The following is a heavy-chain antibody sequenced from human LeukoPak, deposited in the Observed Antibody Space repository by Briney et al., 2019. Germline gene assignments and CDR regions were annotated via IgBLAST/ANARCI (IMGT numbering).Heavy chain of an antibody. Sequence: GGSLRLPCAASGFTFSRNAMSWVRQAPGKGLEWVSSLSGSGGDTYYADSVKGRFTISRDNAKNTVYLQMNSLRAEDTAVYYCAKDPYGTRYFDYWGQGTLVTVSS. CDR3: AKDPYGTRYFDY. D-gene: IGHD2-2*01. CDR1: GFTFSRNA. V-gene: IGHV3-23*01. CDR2: LSGSGGDT. J-gene: IGHJ4*02.